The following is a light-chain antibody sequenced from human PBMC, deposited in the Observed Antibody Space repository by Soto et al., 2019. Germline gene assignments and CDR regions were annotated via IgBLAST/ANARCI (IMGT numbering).Light chain of an antibody. CDR2: HAS. CDR3: QQCNKWPPFT. J-gene: IGKJ3*01. V-gene: IGKV3-15*01. CDR1: ESVYRN. Sequence: EVVMTQSPATLSVSPGGGVTLSCRASESVYRNLAWYQQRPGQPPRLLIFHASTRATGVPARFTGSGSGTEFTLTISSLQSEDFGVYYCQQCNKWPPFTFGPGTKVDFQ.